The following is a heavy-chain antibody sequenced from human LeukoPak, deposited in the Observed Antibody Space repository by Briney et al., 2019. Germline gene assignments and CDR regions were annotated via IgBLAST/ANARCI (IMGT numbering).Heavy chain of an antibody. J-gene: IGHJ4*02. CDR3: ARDKYYDRYFDS. D-gene: IGHD3-22*01. CDR1: GFTFNSNW. Sequence: PGGSLRLSCVASGFTFNSNWMSWVRQAPGKGLEWVANIKQDGSEHYYVDSVKGRFTISRDNAKNSVSLQMNSLRAEDTAVYYCARDKYYDRYFDSWGQGILVTVSS. CDR2: IKQDGSEH. V-gene: IGHV3-7*01.